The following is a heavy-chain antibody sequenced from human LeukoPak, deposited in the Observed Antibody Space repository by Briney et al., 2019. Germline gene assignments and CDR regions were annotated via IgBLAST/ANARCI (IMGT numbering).Heavy chain of an antibody. D-gene: IGHD3-10*01. CDR1: GFTFDDYA. Sequence: GRSLRLSCAASGFTFDDYAMHWVRQAPGKGLEWVSGISWNSGSIGYADSVKGRFTISRDNAKNSLHLQMNSLRAEDTALYYCAKDRGRFGGLAFYLDYWGQGTLVTVSS. CDR2: ISWNSGSI. CDR3: AKDRGRFGGLAFYLDY. J-gene: IGHJ4*02. V-gene: IGHV3-9*01.